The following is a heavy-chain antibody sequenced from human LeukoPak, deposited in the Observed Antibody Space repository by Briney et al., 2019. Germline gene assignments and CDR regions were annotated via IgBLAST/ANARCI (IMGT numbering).Heavy chain of an antibody. CDR2: IIPIFGTA. CDR1: GGTFSSYA. J-gene: IGHJ5*02. Sequence: SVKVSCKASGGTFSSYAISCVRQAPGQGLEWMGGIIPIFGTANYAQKFQGRVTITADESTSTAYMELSSLRSEDTAVYYCAGTSHWITMVRGFRQRWFDPWGQGTLVTVSS. CDR3: AGTSHWITMVRGFRQRWFDP. D-gene: IGHD3-10*01. V-gene: IGHV1-69*13.